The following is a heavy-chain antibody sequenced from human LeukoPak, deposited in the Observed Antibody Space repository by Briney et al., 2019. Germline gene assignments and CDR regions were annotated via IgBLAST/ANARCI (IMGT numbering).Heavy chain of an antibody. Sequence: SQTLSLTCVITGDSDSHYSAAWNWIRQSPARGLEWLGRTYYKSQWYNDYAVSVKSRITVNPDTSKNQFSLQLNSVTPGDTAMYYCAKDSRWGSRQTNAVYVWGQGTMVTVSS. V-gene: IGHV6-1*01. D-gene: IGHD6-19*01. CDR3: AKDSRWGSRQTNAVYV. CDR2: TYYKSQWYN. CDR1: GDSDSHYSAA. J-gene: IGHJ3*01.